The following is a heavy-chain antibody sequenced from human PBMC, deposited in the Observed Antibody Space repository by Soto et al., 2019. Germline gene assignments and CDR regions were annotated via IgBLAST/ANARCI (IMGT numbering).Heavy chain of an antibody. CDR3: ARLYDSSGYRHYYYYGMDV. D-gene: IGHD3-22*01. V-gene: IGHV1-69*01. J-gene: IGHJ6*02. CDR2: IIPIFGTA. Sequence: QVQLVQSGAEVKKPGSSVKVSCKASGGTFSSYAISWVRQAPGQGLEWMGGIIPIFGTANYAQKIQGRVTITADESTSTAYMELSSLRSEDTAVYYCARLYDSSGYRHYYYYGMDVWGQGTTVTVSS. CDR1: GGTFSSYA.